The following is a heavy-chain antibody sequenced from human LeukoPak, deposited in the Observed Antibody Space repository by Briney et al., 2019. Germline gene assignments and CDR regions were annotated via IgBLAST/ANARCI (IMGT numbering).Heavy chain of an antibody. CDR1: GFTFSSYA. Sequence: GGSLRLSCAASGFTFSSYAMSWVRQAPGKGLEWVSAISGSGGSTYYADSVKGRFTISRDNSKNTLYLQMSSLRAEDTAVYYCAKDEDIVVVEETNPFDYWGQGTLVTVSS. D-gene: IGHD2-15*01. CDR3: AKDEDIVVVEETNPFDY. J-gene: IGHJ4*02. CDR2: ISGSGGST. V-gene: IGHV3-23*01.